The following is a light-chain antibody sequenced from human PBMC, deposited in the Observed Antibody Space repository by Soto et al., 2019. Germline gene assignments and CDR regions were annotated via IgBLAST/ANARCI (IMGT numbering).Light chain of an antibody. CDR1: RYNIGSNT. Sequence: QSVLTQPPSTSGTPGQRVTISCSGSRYNIGSNTVTWYQQLPGTAPKRLIYSNNQRPSGVPDRFSGSKSGTSASLSISGLQSEDEADYYCAAWDDSLNGSYVFGTGTKATVL. CDR2: SNN. V-gene: IGLV1-44*01. J-gene: IGLJ1*01. CDR3: AAWDDSLNGSYV.